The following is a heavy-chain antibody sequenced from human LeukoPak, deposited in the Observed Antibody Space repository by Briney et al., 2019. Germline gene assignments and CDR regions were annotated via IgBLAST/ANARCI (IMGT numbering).Heavy chain of an antibody. J-gene: IGHJ6*02. CDR2: IYYSGST. Sequence: PSETLALTCTVSGGSASSGSYYWSWIRQPPGKGLEWIGYIYYSGSTNYNPSLKSRVTISVDTSKNQFSLKLNSVTAADTPVYYCARDGAVSTIFGVVNYYYGMDVWGQGTTVTVSS. CDR1: GGSASSGSYY. D-gene: IGHD3-3*01. CDR3: ARDGAVSTIFGVVNYYYGMDV. V-gene: IGHV4-61*01.